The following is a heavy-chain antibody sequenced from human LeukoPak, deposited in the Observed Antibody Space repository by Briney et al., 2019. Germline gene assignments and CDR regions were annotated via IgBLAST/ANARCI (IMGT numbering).Heavy chain of an antibody. Sequence: PGGSLRLSCAASGLTFSSNWMHGVRQAPGKGPVWVSRINSDGSSTTYADSVKGRFTISRDNAKNTLYLQMNSLRADDTAVYYCASSRYINNWGIWGQGTMVTVSS. CDR3: ASSRYINNWGI. CDR2: INSDGSST. D-gene: IGHD6-13*01. V-gene: IGHV3-74*01. CDR1: GLTFSSNW. J-gene: IGHJ3*02.